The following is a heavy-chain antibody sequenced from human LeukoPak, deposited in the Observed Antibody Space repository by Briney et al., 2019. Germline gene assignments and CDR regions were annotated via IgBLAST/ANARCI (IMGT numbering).Heavy chain of an antibody. CDR2: IYYSGST. CDR3: ARIVTIFGVAPHAFDI. V-gene: IGHV4-39*07. J-gene: IGHJ3*02. Sequence: SETLSLTCTVSGGSISSSSYYWGWIRQPPGKGLEWIGSIYYSGSTYYNPSLKSRVTISVDTSKNQFSLKLSSVTAADTAVYYCARIVTIFGVAPHAFDIWGQGTMVTVSS. CDR1: GGSISSSSYY. D-gene: IGHD3-3*01.